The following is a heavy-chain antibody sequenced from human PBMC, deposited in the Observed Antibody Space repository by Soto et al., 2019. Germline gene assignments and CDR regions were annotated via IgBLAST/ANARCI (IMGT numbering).Heavy chain of an antibody. D-gene: IGHD1-26*01. Sequence: QVQLVESGGGVVQPGRSLRLSCAASGFTFSSYGMHWVRQAPGKGLEWVAVISYDGSNKYYADSVKGRFTISRDNSKNTLYLQMNSLRAEDKAVYYCAKDYGEGATGDYWGQGTLVTVSS. CDR1: GFTFSSYG. CDR3: AKDYGEGATGDY. CDR2: ISYDGSNK. J-gene: IGHJ4*02. V-gene: IGHV3-30*18.